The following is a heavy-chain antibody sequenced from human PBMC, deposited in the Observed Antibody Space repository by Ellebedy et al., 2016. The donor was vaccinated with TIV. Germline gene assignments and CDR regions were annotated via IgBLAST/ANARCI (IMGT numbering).Heavy chain of an antibody. D-gene: IGHD6-19*01. J-gene: IGHJ5*02. Sequence: MPGGSLRLSCTVSGASISSDYWSRIRQPPGKGLEWLGYVYNSGIKNYNPSLGSRVTISLDTSENQFSLKLTSLTAADTAVYFCARFRLGSDDGCPHWFDPWGPGTLVTVSS. V-gene: IGHV4-59*01. CDR1: GASISSDY. CDR3: ARFRLGSDDGCPHWFDP. CDR2: VYNSGIK.